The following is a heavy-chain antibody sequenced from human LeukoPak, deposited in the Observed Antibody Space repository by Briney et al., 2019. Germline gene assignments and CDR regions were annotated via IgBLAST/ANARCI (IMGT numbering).Heavy chain of an antibody. CDR1: GFTFSGYT. CDR2: VSHDGSTK. CDR3: AKHPWIQLWSLTFSYYYYYMDV. V-gene: IGHV3-30-3*01. Sequence: GRSLRLSCAASGFTFSGYTMHWVRQAPGKGLEWVAVVSHDGSTKYYADSVKGRFTISRDNSKNTLYLQMNRLRAEDTAVYYCAKHPWIQLWSLTFSYYYYYMDVWGKGTTVTVSS. D-gene: IGHD5-18*01. J-gene: IGHJ6*03.